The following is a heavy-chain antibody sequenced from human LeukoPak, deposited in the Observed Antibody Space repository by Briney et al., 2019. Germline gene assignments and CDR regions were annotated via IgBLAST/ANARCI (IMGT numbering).Heavy chain of an antibody. CDR2: ISSSSSTI. J-gene: IGHJ4*02. Sequence: GGSLRLSCAASGFTFSSYSMNWVRQAPGKGLEWVSYISSSSSTIYYADSVKGRFTISRDNSKTTLYLQMNSLRAEDTAVYYCAKDGDYDILTGYYKGELFDYWGQGTLVTVSS. CDR1: GFTFSSYS. V-gene: IGHV3-48*01. CDR3: AKDGDYDILTGYYKGELFDY. D-gene: IGHD3-9*01.